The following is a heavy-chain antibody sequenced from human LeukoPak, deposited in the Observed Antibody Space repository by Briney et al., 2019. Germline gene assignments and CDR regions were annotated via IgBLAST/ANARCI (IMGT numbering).Heavy chain of an antibody. Sequence: GGSLRLSCAASGFTFSSYSMNWVRQAPGKGLEWVSSISSSSSYIYYADSVKGRFTISRDNAKNSLYLQMNSLRAEDTAVYYCARDTPLSGSWLYYYYYMDVWGKGTTVTVSS. J-gene: IGHJ6*03. V-gene: IGHV3-21*01. D-gene: IGHD6-13*01. CDR1: GFTFSSYS. CDR2: ISSSSSYI. CDR3: ARDTPLSGSWLYYYYYMDV.